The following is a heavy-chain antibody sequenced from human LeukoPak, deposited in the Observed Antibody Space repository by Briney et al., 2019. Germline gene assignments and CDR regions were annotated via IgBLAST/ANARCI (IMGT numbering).Heavy chain of an antibody. J-gene: IGHJ5*02. D-gene: IGHD1-14*01. V-gene: IGHV4-38-2*02. CDR1: GYSISSGYY. Sequence: SETLSLTCNVSGYSISSGYYWSWIRQAPGKRLEWIGSIYHSGYTNYNPSLKSRVTISVDTSKNQFSLKLRSVTAADTAVYNCAREGTVRWFDPWGQGTLVIVPS. CDR2: IYHSGYT. CDR3: AREGTVRWFDP.